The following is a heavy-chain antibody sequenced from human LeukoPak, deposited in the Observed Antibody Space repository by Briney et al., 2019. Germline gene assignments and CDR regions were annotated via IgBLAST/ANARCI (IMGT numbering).Heavy chain of an antibody. CDR2: ISRSGGST. CDR3: AKLPLRGSPSDY. V-gene: IGHV3-23*01. J-gene: IGHJ4*02. D-gene: IGHD1-26*01. CDR1: GFTFTSNA. Sequence: GGSLRLSGPAPGFTFTSNALSWFGQAQGKGLNWFSAISRSGGSTYYADSVKGRFTISRDNSKNTLYLQMNSLRAEDTAVYYCAKLPLRGSPSDYWGQGTLVTVSS.